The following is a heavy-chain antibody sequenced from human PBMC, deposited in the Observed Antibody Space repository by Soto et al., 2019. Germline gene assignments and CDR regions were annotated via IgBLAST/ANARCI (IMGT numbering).Heavy chain of an antibody. Sequence: QVQLVQSGAEVKKPGSSVKVSCKASGGAFTNDIITWVRQAPGQGLEWMGRIIPLLDITNYAQKFQGRVTITADKSTSTAYMELSSLISEDTAVYYCARDSPIGSTFSGYDAIDYWGQGTLGTVSS. CDR3: ARDSPIGSTFSGYDAIDY. J-gene: IGHJ4*02. D-gene: IGHD5-12*01. CDR2: IIPLLDIT. V-gene: IGHV1-69*08. CDR1: GGAFTNDI.